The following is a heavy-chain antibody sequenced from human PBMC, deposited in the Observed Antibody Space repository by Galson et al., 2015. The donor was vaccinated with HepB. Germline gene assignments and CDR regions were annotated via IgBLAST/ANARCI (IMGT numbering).Heavy chain of an antibody. V-gene: IGHV5-51*03. CDR2: IYPGDSDT. Sequence: QSGAEVKKPGESLKISCKGSGYSFTSYWIGWVRQMPGKGLEWMGIIYPGDSDTRFSPSFQGQVTISADKSISTAYLQWSSLKASDTAMYYCARRPGIAAAGSIDAFDIWGQGTMVTVSS. CDR1: GYSFTSYW. J-gene: IGHJ3*02. D-gene: IGHD6-13*01. CDR3: ARRPGIAAAGSIDAFDI.